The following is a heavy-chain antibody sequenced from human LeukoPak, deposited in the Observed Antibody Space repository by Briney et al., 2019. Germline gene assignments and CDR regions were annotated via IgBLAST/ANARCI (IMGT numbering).Heavy chain of an antibody. D-gene: IGHD3-22*01. Sequence: ASVKVSCKASGYTFTSYYMHWVRQAPGQGLEWMGIINPSGGSTSYAQKFQGRVTMTRDTSTSTVYMELSSLRSEDTAVYYCASLLSSGYYSDAFDIWGQGTMVTVYS. CDR2: INPSGGST. CDR1: GYTFTSYY. CDR3: ASLLSSGYYSDAFDI. J-gene: IGHJ3*02. V-gene: IGHV1-46*01.